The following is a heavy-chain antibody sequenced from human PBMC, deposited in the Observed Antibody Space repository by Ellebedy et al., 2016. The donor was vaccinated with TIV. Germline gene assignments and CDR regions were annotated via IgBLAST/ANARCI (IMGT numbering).Heavy chain of an antibody. CDR2: IYWDDDK. V-gene: IGHV2-5*02. Sequence: SGPTLVKPTQTLTLTCTFSGFLLSTSGVGVGWIRQPPGKALEWLALIYWDDDKRYSPSLKSRLTITKDTSKNQVVLTMTNMDPVDTATYYCAHTLVGYYDSSGSWYFDLWGRGTLVTVSS. D-gene: IGHD3-22*01. CDR1: GFLLSTSGVG. J-gene: IGHJ2*01. CDR3: AHTLVGYYDSSGSWYFDL.